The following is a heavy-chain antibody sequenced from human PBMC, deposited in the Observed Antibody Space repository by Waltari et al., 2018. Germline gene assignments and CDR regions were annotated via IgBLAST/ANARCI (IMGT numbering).Heavy chain of an antibody. V-gene: IGHV4-4*07. Sequence: QVQLQESGPGLVKPSETLSLTCTVSGGSISSYYWSWIRQPAGKGLEWIGRIYTSGSTNNTPSLKSRVTMSVDTSKNQFSLKLSSVTAADTAVYYCASGTNGGYYYYMDVWGKGTTVTVSS. J-gene: IGHJ6*03. CDR2: IYTSGST. CDR3: ASGTNGGYYYYMDV. D-gene: IGHD1-7*01. CDR1: GGSISSYY.